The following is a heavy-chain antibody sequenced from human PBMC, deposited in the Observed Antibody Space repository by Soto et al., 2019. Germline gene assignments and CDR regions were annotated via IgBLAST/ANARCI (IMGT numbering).Heavy chain of an antibody. V-gene: IGHV3-23*01. CDR2: ISGSGGST. Sequence: GGSLRLACAASVFTFSSYAMSWVRHPPGKWLEWVSAISGSGGSTYYADSVKGRFTTSRDNSKNTLYLQMNSLRAEDTAVYYCAKDMTAGILSYYGMDVWGQGTTVTVSS. J-gene: IGHJ6*02. D-gene: IGHD6-19*01. CDR1: VFTFSSYA. CDR3: AKDMTAGILSYYGMDV.